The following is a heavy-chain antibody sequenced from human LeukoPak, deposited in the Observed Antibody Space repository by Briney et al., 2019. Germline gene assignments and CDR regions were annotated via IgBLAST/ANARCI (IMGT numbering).Heavy chain of an antibody. CDR3: ARDVNHAFDY. CDR2: LGPTSSTI. CDR1: GFIFSAYS. Sequence: GGSLRLSCAASGFIFSAYSMNWVRQAPGKGLERVSHLGPTSSTISYADSVRGRFTISRDNAKNSLYLQMNSLRAEDTAIYYCARDVNHAFDYWGQGILVTVSS. V-gene: IGHV3-48*01. D-gene: IGHD1-14*01. J-gene: IGHJ4*02.